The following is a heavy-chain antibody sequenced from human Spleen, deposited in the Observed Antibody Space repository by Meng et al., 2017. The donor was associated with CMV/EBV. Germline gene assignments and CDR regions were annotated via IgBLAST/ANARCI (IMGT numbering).Heavy chain of an antibody. D-gene: IGHD2-2*01. Sequence: GESLKISCKGSGYSFTRYWIGWVRQMPGKGLEWMGITYPGDSDTRYSPSFQGQVTISADKSKSTAYLQWSSLKASDTAMYYCALGYCTSSSCHRLGHNWFDPWGQGTLVTVSS. CDR3: ALGYCTSSSCHRLGHNWFDP. J-gene: IGHJ5*02. V-gene: IGHV5-51*01. CDR1: GYSFTRYW. CDR2: TYPGDSDT.